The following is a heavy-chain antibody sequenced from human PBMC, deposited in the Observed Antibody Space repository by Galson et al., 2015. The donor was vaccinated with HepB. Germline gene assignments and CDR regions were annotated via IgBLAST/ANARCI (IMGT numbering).Heavy chain of an antibody. V-gene: IGHV1-69*13. CDR2: IIPIFGTA. Sequence: SVKVSCKASGGTFSSYAISWVRQAPGQGLEWMGGIIPIFGTANYAQKVQGRVTIAADESTSTAYMELSSLRSEDTAVYYCARDPARPDFTFGGVIVIPEWAFDIWGQGTMVTVSS. CDR1: GGTFSSYA. CDR3: ARDPARPDFTFGGVIVIPEWAFDI. J-gene: IGHJ3*02. D-gene: IGHD3-16*02.